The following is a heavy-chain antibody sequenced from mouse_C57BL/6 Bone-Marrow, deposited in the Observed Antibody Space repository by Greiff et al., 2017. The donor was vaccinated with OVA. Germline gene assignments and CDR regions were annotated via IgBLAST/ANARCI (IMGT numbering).Heavy chain of an antibody. Sequence: QVQLQQPGAELVIPGASVKLSCKASGYTFTSYWMHWVKQRPGQGLEWIGEIDPSDSYTNYNQKFKGKSTLTVDKSSSTAYMQLSSLTSEDSAVYYCARSGYGSSFDYWGQGTTLTVSS. D-gene: IGHD1-1*01. V-gene: IGHV1-69*01. CDR3: ARSGYGSSFDY. J-gene: IGHJ2*01. CDR2: IDPSDSYT. CDR1: GYTFTSYW.